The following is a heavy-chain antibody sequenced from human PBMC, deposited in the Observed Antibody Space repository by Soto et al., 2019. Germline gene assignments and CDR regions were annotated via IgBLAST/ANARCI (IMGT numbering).Heavy chain of an antibody. Sequence: SETLSLTCTVSGYSISSGYYWGWIRQPPGKGLEWIGSIYHSGSTYYTPSLKSRVTISVDTSKNQFSLKLSSVTAADTAVYYCAREIFYDSSGYPPYAFDIWGQGTMVTVSS. V-gene: IGHV4-38-2*02. CDR1: GYSISSGYY. J-gene: IGHJ3*02. D-gene: IGHD3-22*01. CDR3: AREIFYDSSGYPPYAFDI. CDR2: IYHSGST.